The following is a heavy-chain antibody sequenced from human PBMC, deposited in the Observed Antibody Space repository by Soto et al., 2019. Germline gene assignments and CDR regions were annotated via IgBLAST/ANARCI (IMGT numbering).Heavy chain of an antibody. CDR1: GFTFVDYA. CDR2: ISWNSGSI. CDR3: AKDIGSNHERGWYNWFDP. Sequence: GGSLRLSCAASGFTFVDYAMHWVRQAPGKGLEWVSGISWNSGSIGYADSVKGRFTISRDNAKNSLYLQMNSLRAEDTALYYCAKDIGSNHERGWYNWFDPWGQGTLVTVSS. J-gene: IGHJ5*02. D-gene: IGHD4-4*01. V-gene: IGHV3-9*01.